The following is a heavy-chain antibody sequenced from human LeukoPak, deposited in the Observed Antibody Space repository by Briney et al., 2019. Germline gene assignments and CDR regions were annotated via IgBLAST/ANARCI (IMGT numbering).Heavy chain of an antibody. CDR2: INHSGST. Sequence: SETLSLTCAVYGGSFSGYYRSWVRQPPGKGLEWIGEINHSGSTNYNPSLKSRVTISVDTSKNQFSLKLSSVTAADTAVYYCARREGRPITMVRGVIYWFDPWGQGTLVTVSS. J-gene: IGHJ5*02. CDR1: GGSFSGYY. V-gene: IGHV4-34*01. CDR3: ARREGRPITMVRGVIYWFDP. D-gene: IGHD3-10*01.